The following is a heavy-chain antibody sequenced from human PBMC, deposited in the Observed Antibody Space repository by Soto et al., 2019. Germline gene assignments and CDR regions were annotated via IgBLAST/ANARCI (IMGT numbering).Heavy chain of an antibody. J-gene: IGHJ3*02. CDR2: IYPGDSDT. V-gene: IGHV5-51*01. D-gene: IGHD2-2*01. CDR3: ARRRSSTAFDI. CDR1: GYDFTSYW. Sequence: PGESLKISCKASGYDFTSYWIGWVRRKPGKGLEWMAMIYPGDSDTRDSPSFQGQVTISADKSTSTAYLQWSNLKASDTAMYYCARRRSSTAFDIWGQGTMVTVSS.